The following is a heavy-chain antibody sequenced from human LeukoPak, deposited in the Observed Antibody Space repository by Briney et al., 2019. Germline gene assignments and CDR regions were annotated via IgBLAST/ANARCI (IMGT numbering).Heavy chain of an antibody. CDR1: GGSISSGGYS. CDR3: GRVLRGDYFYY. Sequence: SETLSLTCAVSGGSISSGGYSWSWIRQPPGKGLEWIGYIYHSGSTYYNPSLKSRVTISVDRSKNQFSLKLSSVTAADTAVYYWGRVLRGDYFYYWGQGTLVTVSS. CDR2: IYHSGST. D-gene: IGHD2/OR15-2a*01. J-gene: IGHJ4*02. V-gene: IGHV4-30-2*01.